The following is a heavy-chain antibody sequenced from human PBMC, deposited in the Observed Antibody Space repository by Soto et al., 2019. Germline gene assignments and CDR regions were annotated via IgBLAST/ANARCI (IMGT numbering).Heavy chain of an antibody. Sequence: QVQLVQSGAEVKKPGSSVKVSCKASGGTFSSYAISWVRQAPGQGLEWMGGIIPIFGTAHYAHNFQGRVTITADESTCTAYMELSSLRSEDTAVYYCERGSDYYDIRTPFDHWGQGTLVTVSS. CDR3: ERGSDYYDIRTPFDH. J-gene: IGHJ4*02. CDR1: GGTFSSYA. D-gene: IGHD3-22*01. V-gene: IGHV1-69*01. CDR2: IIPIFGTA.